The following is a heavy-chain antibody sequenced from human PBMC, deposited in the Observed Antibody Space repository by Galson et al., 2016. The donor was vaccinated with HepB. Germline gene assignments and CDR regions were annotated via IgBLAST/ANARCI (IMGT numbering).Heavy chain of an antibody. CDR1: GFTFDDYA. J-gene: IGHJ4*02. V-gene: IGHV3-9*01. CDR2: ISWNTGDI. D-gene: IGHD5-12*01. Sequence: SLRLSCAASGFTFDDYAMHWVRQAPGKGLEWVSFISWNTGDIGYAGSVKGRFTVSRDNAKNSLYLQMNSLRDEDTALYYCAKERSGGGYDGFDNWGQGTLVTVSS. CDR3: AKERSGGGYDGFDN.